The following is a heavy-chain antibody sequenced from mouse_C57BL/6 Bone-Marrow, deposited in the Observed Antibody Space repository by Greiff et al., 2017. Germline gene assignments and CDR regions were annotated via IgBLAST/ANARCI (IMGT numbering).Heavy chain of an antibody. V-gene: IGHV5-17*01. CDR2: ISSGSSTI. CDR1: GFTFSDYG. J-gene: IGHJ3*01. Sequence: EVKLMESGGGLVKPGGSPKLSCAASGFTFSDYGMHWVHQAPEKGLEWVAYISSGSSTIYYADKVKGRVTISRDKAKNTLFLQMASLRSEDTAMYYCTGLWFAFWGPGTLVTVSA. CDR3: TGLWFAF.